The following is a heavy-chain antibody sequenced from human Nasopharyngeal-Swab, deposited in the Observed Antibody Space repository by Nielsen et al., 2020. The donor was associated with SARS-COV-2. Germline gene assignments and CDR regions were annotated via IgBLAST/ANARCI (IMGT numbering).Heavy chain of an antibody. V-gene: IGHV4-39*01. CDR3: ARQWYCSGGSCYPPGAFDI. Sequence: SEPLSLTCTVSGGSISSCSYYWGWIRQPPGKWLEGIGSIYYSGSAYYIPALKSRVTASVDKSKNQFSLKLISVTAADTAMYYCARQWYCSGGSCYPPGAFDIWGQGTMVTVSS. CDR2: IYYSGSA. J-gene: IGHJ3*02. D-gene: IGHD2-15*01. CDR1: GGSISSCSYY.